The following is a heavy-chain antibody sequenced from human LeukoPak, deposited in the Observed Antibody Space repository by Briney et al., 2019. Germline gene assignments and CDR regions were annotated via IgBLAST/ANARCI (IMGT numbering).Heavy chain of an antibody. Sequence: PGGTLRLSCAASGFTFSNAWMNWVRQAPGKGLGWVGRIKSKTDGGTTDYAAPVKGRFTISRDNSKNTLYLQMNSLRAEDTAVYYCADYDFWSGYYFDYWGQGTLVTVSS. J-gene: IGHJ4*02. CDR2: IKSKTDGGTT. CDR3: ADYDFWSGYYFDY. CDR1: GFTFSNAW. D-gene: IGHD3-3*01. V-gene: IGHV3-15*07.